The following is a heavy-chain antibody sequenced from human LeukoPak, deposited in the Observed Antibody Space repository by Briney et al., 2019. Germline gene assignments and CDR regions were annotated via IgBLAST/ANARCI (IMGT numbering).Heavy chain of an antibody. J-gene: IGHJ6*03. CDR3: ARLAEATVTTGPHRYYYYYMDV. D-gene: IGHD4-17*01. V-gene: IGHV4-34*01. CDR1: GGSFSGYY. Sequence: PSETLSLTCAVYGGSFSGYYWSWIRQPPGKGLEWIGEINHSGSTNYNPSLKSRVTISVDTSKNQFSLKLSSVTAADTAVYYCARLAEATVTTGPHRYYYYYMDVWGKGTTVTISS. CDR2: INHSGST.